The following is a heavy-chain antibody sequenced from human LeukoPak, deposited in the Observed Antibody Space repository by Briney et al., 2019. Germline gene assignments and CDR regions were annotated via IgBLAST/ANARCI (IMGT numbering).Heavy chain of an antibody. Sequence: TGGSLRLSCAASGFTFSSYEMNWVRQAPGKGLEWVSYISSSGSTIYYADSVKGRFTISRDNAKNSLYLQMNSLRAEDTAVYYCAELGITRIGGVWGKGTTVTISS. D-gene: IGHD3-10*02. J-gene: IGHJ6*04. CDR3: AELGITRIGGV. CDR1: GFTFSSYE. V-gene: IGHV3-48*03. CDR2: ISSSGSTI.